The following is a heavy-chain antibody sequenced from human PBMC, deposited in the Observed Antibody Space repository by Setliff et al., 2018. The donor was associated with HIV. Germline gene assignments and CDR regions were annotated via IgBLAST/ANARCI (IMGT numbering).Heavy chain of an antibody. CDR1: GGSISSYC. CDR2: IFSSGNT. Sequence: SETLSLTCTVSGGSISSYCWNWIRQSPGRGLEWIGFIFSSGNTKYNPSLQSRVTMSTDTPNNRFALKLTSVTAADTAVYYCAKRAVQDGTVTSSNWFESWGQGTLVTVSS. V-gene: IGHV4-4*09. CDR3: AKRAVQDGTVTSSNWFES. J-gene: IGHJ5*01. D-gene: IGHD1-7*01.